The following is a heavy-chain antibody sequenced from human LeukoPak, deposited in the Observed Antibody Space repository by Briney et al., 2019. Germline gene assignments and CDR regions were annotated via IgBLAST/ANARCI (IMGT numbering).Heavy chain of an antibody. CDR3: ARGNWYYDY. CDR1: GYSFTNYH. CDR2: IYPNTGGT. J-gene: IGHJ4*02. V-gene: IGHV1-2*06. Sequence: ASVKVSCNTSGYSFTNYHMHWVRLAPGQGLEWMGHIYPNTGGTSYAQRFQGRVTMTSDTSVSTVYMELSSLISDDTAAYYCARGNWYYDYWGQGTLVTVSS. D-gene: IGHD1-7*01.